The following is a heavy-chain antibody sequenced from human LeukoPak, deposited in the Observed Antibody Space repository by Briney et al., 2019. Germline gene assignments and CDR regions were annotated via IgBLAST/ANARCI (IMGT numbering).Heavy chain of an antibody. CDR1: GFTFSSYG. CDR2: IRYDGSNK. D-gene: IGHD3-3*01. V-gene: IGHV3-30*02. CDR3: AKDRGLFWSDHFDY. J-gene: IGHJ4*02. Sequence: PGGSLRLSCAASGFTFSSYGMHWVRQAPGKGLEWVAFIRYDGSNKYYADSVKGRFTISRDNSKNTLYLQMNSLRAEDTAVYYCAKDRGLFWSDHFDYWGQGTLVTVSS.